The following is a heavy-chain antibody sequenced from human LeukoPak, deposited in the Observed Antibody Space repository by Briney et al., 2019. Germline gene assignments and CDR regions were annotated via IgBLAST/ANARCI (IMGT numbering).Heavy chain of an antibody. CDR2: ISYDGSNE. D-gene: IGHD3-10*01. CDR3: AKSPSGSLTVDWFDP. V-gene: IGHV3-30*18. Sequence: GGSLRLSCAASGFTFSTYIMNWVRQAPGKGLEWVAIISYDGSNEDYADSVKGRFTISRDNSKNTLYLQMTSLRAEDTAVYYCAKSPSGSLTVDWFDPWGQGTLVTVSS. J-gene: IGHJ5*02. CDR1: GFTFSTYI.